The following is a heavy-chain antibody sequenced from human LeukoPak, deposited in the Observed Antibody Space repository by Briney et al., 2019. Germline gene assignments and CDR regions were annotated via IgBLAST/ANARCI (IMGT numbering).Heavy chain of an antibody. J-gene: IGHJ6*03. D-gene: IGHD6-13*01. V-gene: IGHV1-8*01. Sequence: ASVKVSCKASGYTFTSYDINWVRQATGQGLEWMGWMNPNSGNTGYAQTSQGRVTMTRNSSISTAYMELSSLRSEDTAVYYCARGRYSSSWYGGFYYYYYMDVWGKGTTVTVSS. CDR1: GYTFTSYD. CDR3: ARGRYSSSWYGGFYYYYYMDV. CDR2: MNPNSGNT.